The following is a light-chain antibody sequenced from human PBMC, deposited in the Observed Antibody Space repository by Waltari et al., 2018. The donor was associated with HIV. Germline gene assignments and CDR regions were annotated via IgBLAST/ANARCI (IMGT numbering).Light chain of an antibody. V-gene: IGKV3-20*01. CDR1: QSVSSNY. Sequence: EIALTQSPGSLSLSPGEGITLSCTASQSVSSNYLAWHRQRPGQAPRLLIYGASSRATGVPDRFSGSGSGTDFTINISRLEPDDFAVYYCQQYDTSPPTFGQGT. CDR3: QQYDTSPPT. J-gene: IGKJ2*01. CDR2: GAS.